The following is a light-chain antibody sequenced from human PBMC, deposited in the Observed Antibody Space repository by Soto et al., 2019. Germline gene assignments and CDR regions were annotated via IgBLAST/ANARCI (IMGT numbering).Light chain of an antibody. CDR2: DVS. CDR3: QQYNNWPFY. CDR1: QGVTTN. V-gene: IGKV3-15*01. J-gene: IGKJ5*01. Sequence: EIVITQSPASLSVSPGEKVTLSCRAGQGVTTNFAWYQQKSGQSPRLLIYDVSTRATGVPARFSGTGSETDFTLTISGLQSEDSAVYFCQQYNNWPFYFGQGTRLEIK.